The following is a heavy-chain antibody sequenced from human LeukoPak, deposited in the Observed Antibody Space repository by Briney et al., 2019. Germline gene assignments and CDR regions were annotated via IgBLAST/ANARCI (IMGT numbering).Heavy chain of an antibody. V-gene: IGHV3-48*04. CDR3: ARVPSGDSGYDLFI. D-gene: IGHD5-12*01. J-gene: IGHJ3*02. CDR1: GFTFSSYS. CDR2: ISSSSSTI. Sequence: GGSLRLSCAASGFTFSSYSMNWVRQAPGKGLEWVSYISSSSSTIYYADSVKGRFTISRDNAKNSLYLQMNSLRAEDTAVYYCARVPSGDSGYDLFIWGQGTMVTVSS.